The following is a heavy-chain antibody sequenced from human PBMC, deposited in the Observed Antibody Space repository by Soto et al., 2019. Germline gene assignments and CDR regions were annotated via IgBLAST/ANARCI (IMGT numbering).Heavy chain of an antibody. D-gene: IGHD2-2*01. CDR2: IKSETHGGTT. CDR1: GFTFSNAW. CDR3: TTLSACGSTWCYEAH. V-gene: IGHV3-15*01. Sequence: GALRLSCTASGFTFSNAWMSWVRQAPGKGLDWVGRIKSETHGGTTDYAAPVKGRLTISRDDSKNTLYLQMNSLKTEDTAVYYCTTLSACGSTWCYEAHWRPGTLVTVSS. J-gene: IGHJ4*02.